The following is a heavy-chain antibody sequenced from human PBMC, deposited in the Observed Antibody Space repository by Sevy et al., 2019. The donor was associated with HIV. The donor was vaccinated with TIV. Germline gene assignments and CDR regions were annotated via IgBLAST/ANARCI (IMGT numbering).Heavy chain of an antibody. CDR2: IWYDGTIK. J-gene: IGHJ4*02. V-gene: IGHV3-33*08. CDR1: GFTFSSYV. D-gene: IGHD2-21*02. Sequence: GGSLRLSCAASGFTFSSYVMHWVRQAPGKGLEWVALIWYDGTIKYYADSGKGRFTISRDNSKDTLFLQMNSLTPEDTAVYYCAGGGGYCGGDCYSIDYWGQGALVTVSS. CDR3: AGGGGYCGGDCYSIDY.